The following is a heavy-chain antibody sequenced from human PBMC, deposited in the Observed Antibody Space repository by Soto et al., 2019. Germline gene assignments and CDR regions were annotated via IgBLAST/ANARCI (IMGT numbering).Heavy chain of an antibody. Sequence: QVQLVESGGGVVQPGRSLRLSCAASGFTFNTHGMHWVRQAPGKGLEWVAVIWYDESKKYYEDSVMGRFTISRDNSRSALYLQMDSLRAEDTGVYYCARSSGLGIDFWGQGTLVTVSS. CDR3: ARSSGLGIDF. CDR1: GFTFNTHG. CDR2: IWYDESKK. V-gene: IGHV3-33*01. D-gene: IGHD6-19*01. J-gene: IGHJ4*02.